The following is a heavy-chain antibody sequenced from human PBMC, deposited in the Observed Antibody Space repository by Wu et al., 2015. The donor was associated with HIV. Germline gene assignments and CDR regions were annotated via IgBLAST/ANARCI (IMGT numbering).Heavy chain of an antibody. J-gene: IGHJ3*01. CDR2: INPAGGGT. Sequence: QVQLVQSGAEVKKPGASVKVSCKASGYIFSGHYMNWVRQAPGQGLEWVGWINPAGGGTRYAEKFQGRVTMTSDSSINTVYMELSSLISDDTAVYYCARVFVVVPAGFSGEITAFDVWGQGTMVAVSS. CDR1: GYIFSGHY. D-gene: IGHD2-2*01. V-gene: IGHV1-2*02. CDR3: ARVFVVVPAGFSGEITAFDV.